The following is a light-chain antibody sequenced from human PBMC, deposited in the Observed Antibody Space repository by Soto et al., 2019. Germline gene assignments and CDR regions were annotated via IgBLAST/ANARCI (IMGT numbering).Light chain of an antibody. J-gene: IGKJ2*01. CDR1: QGIRDE. CDR3: MQDYNYPRT. Sequence: AIQMTQFPASLSASVGDRVTITCRASQGIRDELAWYQQKPGQAPILLIYGASRLESGVPSRFSGSGSGTDFSLTIYSLRPEDSATYFCMQDYNYPRTFGQGTKL. V-gene: IGKV1-6*01. CDR2: GAS.